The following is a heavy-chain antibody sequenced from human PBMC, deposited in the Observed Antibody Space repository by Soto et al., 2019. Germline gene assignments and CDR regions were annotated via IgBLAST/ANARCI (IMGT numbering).Heavy chain of an antibody. CDR1: GFTFSSYA. J-gene: IGHJ3*02. D-gene: IGHD3-22*01. V-gene: IGHV3-30-3*01. CDR2: ISYDGSNK. Sequence: GGSLRLSCAASGFTFSSYAMHWVRQAPGKGLEWVAVISYDGSNKYYADSVKGRFTISRDNSKNTRYLQMNSLRAEDTAVYYCARWGITMIVEDAFDIWGQGTMVTVSS. CDR3: ARWGITMIVEDAFDI.